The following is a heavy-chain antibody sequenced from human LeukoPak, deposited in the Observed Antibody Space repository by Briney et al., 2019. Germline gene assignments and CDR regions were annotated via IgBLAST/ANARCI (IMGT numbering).Heavy chain of an antibody. CDR3: AKDRWTEVDAFDI. J-gene: IGHJ3*02. CDR2: ISGSGGST. CDR1: GFTFSNHG. Sequence: GGTLRLSCAASGFTFSNHGMNWVRQAPGKGLEWVSAISGSGGSTYYADSVKGRFTISRDNSKNTLYLQMNSLRAEDTAVYYCAKDRWTEVDAFDIWGQGTMVTVSS. V-gene: IGHV3-23*01. D-gene: IGHD1-1*01.